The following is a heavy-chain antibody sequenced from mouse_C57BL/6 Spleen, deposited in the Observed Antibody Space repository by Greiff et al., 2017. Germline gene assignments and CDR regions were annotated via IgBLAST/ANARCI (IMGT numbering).Heavy chain of an antibody. V-gene: IGHV1-39*01. D-gene: IGHD1-1*01. CDR2: INPNYGTT. CDR3: ARGSQGSRYEYDMDD. Sequence: VQLQQSGPELVKPGASVKLSCKASGYSFTDYNMHWVKQSNGKSLEWIGVINPNYGTTSYNQKFKGKATLTVDKSSSTAYMQLSSLTSEDSAVYYCARGSQGSRYEYDMDDWGQGTSVTVSS. CDR1: GYSFTDYN. J-gene: IGHJ4*01.